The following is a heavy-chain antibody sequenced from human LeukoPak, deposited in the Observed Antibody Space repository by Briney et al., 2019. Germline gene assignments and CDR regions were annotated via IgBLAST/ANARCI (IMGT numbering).Heavy chain of an antibody. CDR3: ARVEESSGYPYPDDY. Sequence: ASVKVSCKASGGTFSSYAISWVRQAPGQGLEWMGGIIPIFGPANYAQKFQGRVTITADESTSTAYMELSSLRSEDTAVYYCARVEESSGYPYPDDYWGQGTLVTVSS. J-gene: IGHJ4*02. CDR1: GGTFSSYA. CDR2: IIPIFGPA. V-gene: IGHV1-69*13. D-gene: IGHD3-22*01.